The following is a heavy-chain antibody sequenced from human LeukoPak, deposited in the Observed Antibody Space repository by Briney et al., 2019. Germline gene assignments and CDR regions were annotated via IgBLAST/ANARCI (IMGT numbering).Heavy chain of an antibody. CDR2: FYYSGSA. D-gene: IGHD1-26*01. V-gene: IGHV4-61*01. CDR3: ARGGVQLPDY. J-gene: IGHJ4*02. Sequence: PPETPSLTCTVSGGSVSTGSYYWSWIRQPPGKGLEWVGCFYYSGSASYNPSLRSRFTISIDTSRNQFSLNQFSLRLSSVTAADTAVYYCARGGVQLPDYWGQGTLVTVSS. CDR1: GGSVSTGSYY.